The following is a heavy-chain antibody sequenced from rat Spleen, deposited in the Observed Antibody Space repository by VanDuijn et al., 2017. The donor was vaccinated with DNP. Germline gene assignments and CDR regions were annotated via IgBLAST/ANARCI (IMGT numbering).Heavy chain of an antibody. CDR2: INNAGST. V-gene: IGHV3-3*01. J-gene: IGHJ2*01. D-gene: IGHD5-1*01. CDR1: GYSITRNHK. Sequence: EVQLQESGPGLVKPSQSLSLTCSVTGYSITRNHKWTWIRKFPGNELEWMGYINNAGSTNYNPSLKSRISITRDTSKNQFFLQVNSVTTEDSATYYCAIQLGVFDYWGQGVLVTVSS. CDR3: AIQLGVFDY.